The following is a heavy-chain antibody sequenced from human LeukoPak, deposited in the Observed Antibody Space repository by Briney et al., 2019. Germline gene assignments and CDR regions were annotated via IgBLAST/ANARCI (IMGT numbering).Heavy chain of an antibody. V-gene: IGHV3-33*01. J-gene: IGHJ5*02. CDR2: IWYDGSNK. D-gene: IGHD4-17*01. Sequence: PGRSLRLSCAASGFTFSSYGMRWVRQAPGKGLEWVAVIWYDGSNKYYADSVKGRFTISRDNSKNTLYLQVNSLRAEDTAVYYCARGDDGDYVPWGQGTLVTVSS. CDR1: GFTFSSYG. CDR3: ARGDDGDYVP.